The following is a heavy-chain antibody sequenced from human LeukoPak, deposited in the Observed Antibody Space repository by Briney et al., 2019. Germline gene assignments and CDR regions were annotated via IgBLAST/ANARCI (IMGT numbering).Heavy chain of an antibody. CDR2: ISGSGGST. J-gene: IGHJ6*02. Sequence: PGGSLRLSCAASGFTFSSYAMSWVRQAPGKGLEWVSAISGSGGSTYYADSVKGRFTISRDNSKNTLYLQMNSLRAEDTAVYYRAKGNTAMDTYYGMDVWGQGTTVTVSS. CDR1: GFTFSSYA. D-gene: IGHD5-18*01. CDR3: AKGNTAMDTYYGMDV. V-gene: IGHV3-23*01.